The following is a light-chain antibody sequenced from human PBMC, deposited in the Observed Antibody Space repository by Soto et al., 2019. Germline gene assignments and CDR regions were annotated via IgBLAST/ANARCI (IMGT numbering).Light chain of an antibody. CDR1: SSDVGSYNL. CDR2: EVG. Sequence: QSALTQPASVSGSPGQSIIISCTGTSSDVGSYNLVSWYQQHPGKAPKLMIYEVGKRPSGVSNRFSGSKSGNKASLTISRLQAEDEADYYCCSYAGSGTYVFGTGTKVTVL. V-gene: IGLV2-23*02. J-gene: IGLJ1*01. CDR3: CSYAGSGTYV.